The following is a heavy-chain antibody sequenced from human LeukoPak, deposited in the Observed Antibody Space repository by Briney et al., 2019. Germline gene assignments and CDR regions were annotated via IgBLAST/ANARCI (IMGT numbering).Heavy chain of an antibody. CDR2: IIPIFGTA. D-gene: IGHD2-2*01. CDR3: ARAVVGYCSSTSCYVNWFDP. Sequence: SVKVSCKASGGTFSSYAISWVRQAPGQGLEWMGGIIPIFGTANYAQKFQGRATITADESTSTAYMELSSLRSEDTAVYYCARAVVGYCSSTSCYVNWFDPWGQGTLVTVSS. J-gene: IGHJ5*02. V-gene: IGHV1-69*13. CDR1: GGTFSSYA.